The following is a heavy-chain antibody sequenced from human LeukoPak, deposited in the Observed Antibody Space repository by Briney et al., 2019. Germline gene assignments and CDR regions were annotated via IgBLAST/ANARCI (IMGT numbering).Heavy chain of an antibody. CDR2: IYYSGST. CDR1: GGSISSSSYY. J-gene: IGHJ4*02. V-gene: IGHV4-39*07. Sequence: TPSETLSLTCTVSGGSISSSSYYWGWIRQPPGKGLEWIGSIYYSGSTYYNPSLKSRVTISVDTSKNQFSLKLSSVTAADTAVYYCARDVGAGIAAAFDYWGQGTLVTVSS. D-gene: IGHD6-13*01. CDR3: ARDVGAGIAAAFDY.